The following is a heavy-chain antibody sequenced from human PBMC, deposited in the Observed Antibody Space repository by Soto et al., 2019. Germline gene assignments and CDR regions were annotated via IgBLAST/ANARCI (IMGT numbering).Heavy chain of an antibody. CDR1: GYTFTGYY. D-gene: IGHD3-3*01. CDR3: ASALYDFWSGYSQQNWFDP. Sequence: QVQLVQSGAEVKKPGASVKVSCKASGYTFTGYYMHWVRQAPGQGLEWMGWINPNSGGTNYAQKFQGRVTMTRVTSISTAYMELSRLRSDDTAVYYCASALYDFWSGYSQQNWFDPWGQGTLVTVSS. J-gene: IGHJ5*02. CDR2: INPNSGGT. V-gene: IGHV1-2*02.